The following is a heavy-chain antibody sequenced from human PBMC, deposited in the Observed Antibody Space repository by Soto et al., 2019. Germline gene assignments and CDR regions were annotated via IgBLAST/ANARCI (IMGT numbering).Heavy chain of an antibody. D-gene: IGHD6-13*01. Sequence: ASVKVSFKASGYTFTGYYMHWVRQAPGQGLEWMGWINPNSGGTNYAQKFQGWVTMTRDTSISTAYMELSRLRSDDTAVYYCAKGPDAAGHNWFDPWGQGTLVTVSS. J-gene: IGHJ5*02. CDR3: AKGPDAAGHNWFDP. CDR2: INPNSGGT. V-gene: IGHV1-2*04. CDR1: GYTFTGYY.